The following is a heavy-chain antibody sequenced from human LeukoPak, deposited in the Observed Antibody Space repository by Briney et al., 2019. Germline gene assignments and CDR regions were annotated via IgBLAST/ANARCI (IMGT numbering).Heavy chain of an antibody. CDR2: ISYDGSNK. V-gene: IGHV3-30*18. Sequence: GRSLRLSCAASGFTFSSYGMHWVRQAPGKGLEWVAVISYDGSNKYYADSVKGRFTISRDNSKNTLYLQVNSLRAEDTAVYYCAKSATVTTPRGYFQHWGQGTLVTVSS. CDR3: AKSATVTTPRGYFQH. D-gene: IGHD4-17*01. CDR1: GFTFSSYG. J-gene: IGHJ1*01.